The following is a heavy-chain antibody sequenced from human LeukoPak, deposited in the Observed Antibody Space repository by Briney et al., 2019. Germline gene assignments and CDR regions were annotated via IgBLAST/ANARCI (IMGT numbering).Heavy chain of an antibody. J-gene: IGHJ3*01. CDR2: IYTSGTT. Sequence: SQTLSLTCTVSGSISSYYWSWIRQPPGKGLEWIGYIYTSGTTNYNPSLKSRVTISVDTSKNQFSLDLSSVTAADSAVYYCARQKCTSASCLTKNAFDVWGQGTMVTVSS. CDR3: ARQKCTSASCLTKNAFDV. CDR1: GSISSYY. D-gene: IGHD2-2*01. V-gene: IGHV4-4*09.